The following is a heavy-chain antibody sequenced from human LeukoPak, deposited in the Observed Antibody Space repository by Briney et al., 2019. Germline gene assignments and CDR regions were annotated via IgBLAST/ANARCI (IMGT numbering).Heavy chain of an antibody. J-gene: IGHJ4*02. CDR1: GGSISSSSYY. CDR3: ARSRSGYAHDY. CDR2: IYHSGST. D-gene: IGHD3-22*01. V-gene: IGHV4-30-2*01. Sequence: SETLSLTCTVSGGSISSSSYYWGWIRQPPGKGLEWIGYIYHSGSTYYNPSLKSRVTISVDRSKNQFSLKLSSVTAADTAVYYCARSRSGYAHDYWGQGTLVTVSS.